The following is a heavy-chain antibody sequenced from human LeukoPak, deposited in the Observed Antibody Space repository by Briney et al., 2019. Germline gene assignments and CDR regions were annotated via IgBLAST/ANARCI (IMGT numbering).Heavy chain of an antibody. Sequence: PSETLSLTCAVSGGSISSGGYSWSWIRQPPGKGPEWIGYIYHSGSTYYNPSLKSRVTISVDRSKNQFSLKLSSVTAADTAVYYCARGIISSGWYSEVVAFDIWGQGTMVTVSS. CDR3: ARGIISSGWYSEVVAFDI. CDR1: GGSISSGGYS. J-gene: IGHJ3*02. CDR2: IYHSGST. D-gene: IGHD6-19*01. V-gene: IGHV4-30-2*01.